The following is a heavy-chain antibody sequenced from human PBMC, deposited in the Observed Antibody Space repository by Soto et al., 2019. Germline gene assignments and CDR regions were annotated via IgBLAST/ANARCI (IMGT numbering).Heavy chain of an antibody. V-gene: IGHV4-31*03. Sequence: SETLSLTCTVSGGSISSGGYYWSWIRQHPGKGLEWIGYIYYSGSTYYNPSLKSRVTISVDTSKNQFSLKLSSVTAADTAVYYFARVFTIFGVATSRFDPWGQGTLVTVSS. D-gene: IGHD3-3*01. CDR3: ARVFTIFGVATSRFDP. CDR1: GGSISSGGYY. CDR2: IYYSGST. J-gene: IGHJ5*02.